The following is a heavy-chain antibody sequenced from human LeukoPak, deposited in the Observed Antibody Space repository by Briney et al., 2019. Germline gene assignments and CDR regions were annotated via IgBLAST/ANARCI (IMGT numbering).Heavy chain of an antibody. V-gene: IGHV1-8*01. CDR2: MNPKTGNT. CDR1: GYTFTNYD. CDR3: ARGPALHKNWVGGRWFDP. Sequence: ASVKVSCKASGYTFTNYDINWVRQAPGQGLEWLGWMNPKTGNTGYAQNFQGRVTMTRDTSESTAYMELKSLRSEDTAMYYCARGPALHKNWVGGRWFDPWGQGTLVIVSS. J-gene: IGHJ5*02. D-gene: IGHD3-16*01.